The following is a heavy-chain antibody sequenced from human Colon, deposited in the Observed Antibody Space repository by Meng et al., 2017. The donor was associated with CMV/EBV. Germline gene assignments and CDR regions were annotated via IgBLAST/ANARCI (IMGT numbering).Heavy chain of an antibody. CDR1: GGSMSSSSDC. D-gene: IGHD3-10*01. CDR3: ARARGLGLKYFDL. Sequence: SETLSLTCIVSGGSMSSSSDCWAWIRQPPGKGLEWIGSVYHTGNPYYNPSLKSRITILIDTSKNQLSLKMNSVTAADTAEYYCARARGLGLKYFDLWGRGTLVTVSS. CDR2: VYHTGNP. J-gene: IGHJ2*01. V-gene: IGHV4-39*07.